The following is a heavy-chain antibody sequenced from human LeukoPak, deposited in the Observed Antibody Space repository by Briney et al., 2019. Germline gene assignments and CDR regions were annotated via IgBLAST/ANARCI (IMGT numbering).Heavy chain of an antibody. CDR3: ARLRSPTDY. CDR2: IGGSGSPT. Sequence: GGSLRLSCAVPGFTFSDFGMNWVRQAPGKGPEWISYIGGSGSPTYYADSVKGRFTISRDNAKNSLFLQMNSLRAEDTAVYYCARLRSPTDYWGQGTLVTVSS. CDR1: GFTFSDFG. D-gene: IGHD4-17*01. V-gene: IGHV3-48*03. J-gene: IGHJ4*01.